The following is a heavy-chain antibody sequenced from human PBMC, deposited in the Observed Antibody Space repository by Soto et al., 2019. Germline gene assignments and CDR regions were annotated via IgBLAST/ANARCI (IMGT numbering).Heavy chain of an antibody. J-gene: IGHJ4*02. CDR3: ARELDYYDSSGYYFDY. CDR1: GFTFSSYG. V-gene: IGHV3-33*01. D-gene: IGHD3-22*01. Sequence: GGSLRLSCAASGFTFSSYGMHWVRQAPGKGLEWVAVIWYDGSNKYYADSVKGRFTISRDNSKNTLYLQMNSLRAEDTAVYYCARELDYYDSSGYYFDYWGQGTLVT. CDR2: IWYDGSNK.